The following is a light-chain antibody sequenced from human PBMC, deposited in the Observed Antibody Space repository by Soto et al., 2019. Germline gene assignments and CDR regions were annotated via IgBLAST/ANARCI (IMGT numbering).Light chain of an antibody. Sequence: DIQMTQSPPFVSASVGDRVTITCRASQDIRTYLAWYQQKPGKPPKLLISAASTLQTGVPSRFSGSGSGTDFTLTISSLQPEDCASYFCQLANSFLFTFGPGTKVDIK. CDR3: QLANSFLFT. V-gene: IGKV1-12*02. J-gene: IGKJ3*01. CDR1: QDIRTY. CDR2: AAS.